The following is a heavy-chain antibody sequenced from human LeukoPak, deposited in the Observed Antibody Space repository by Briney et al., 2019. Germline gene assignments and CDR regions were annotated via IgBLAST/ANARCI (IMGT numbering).Heavy chain of an antibody. D-gene: IGHD3-22*01. CDR2: INPNSGGT. J-gene: IGHJ6*02. CDR1: GYTFTGYH. V-gene: IGHV1-2*02. CDR3: ARDPPASVSSGYEFDGMDV. Sequence: ASVEVSCKASGYTFTGYHMHWVRQAPGQGLEWMGWINPNSGGTNYAQKFQGRVTMTRDTAIRTAYMELSRLRSDATAVYYCARDPPASVSSGYEFDGMDVWGQGTTVTVSS.